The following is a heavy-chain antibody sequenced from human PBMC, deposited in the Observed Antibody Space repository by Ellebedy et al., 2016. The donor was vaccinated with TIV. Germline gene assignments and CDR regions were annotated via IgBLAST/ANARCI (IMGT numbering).Heavy chain of an antibody. V-gene: IGHV3-23*01. CDR1: GFTFSSCA. CDR3: AKLDGNGYGRDYFDY. CDR2: ISPSGDSI. Sequence: GESLKISCAASGFTFSSCAMTWVGQAPGKGLDWVSAISPSGDSIYYADSVKGRFTIPRDNSKNTLYLQMNSLRAEDTAVYYCAKLDGNGYGRDYFDYWGQGTLVTVSS. J-gene: IGHJ4*02. D-gene: IGHD3-22*01.